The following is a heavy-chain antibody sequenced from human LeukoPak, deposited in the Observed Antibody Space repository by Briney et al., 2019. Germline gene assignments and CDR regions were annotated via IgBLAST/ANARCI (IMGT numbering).Heavy chain of an antibody. CDR3: AREIAAFDY. CDR1: GGSISSSSYY. CDR2: IYYSGST. D-gene: IGHD6-13*01. J-gene: IGHJ4*02. V-gene: IGHV4-39*02. Sequence: PSETLSLTCTVSGGSISSSSYYWGWIRQPPGKGLEWIGSIYYSGSTYYNPSLKSRVTISVDTSKNQFSLKLSSVTAADTAVYYCAREIAAFDYWGQGTLATVSS.